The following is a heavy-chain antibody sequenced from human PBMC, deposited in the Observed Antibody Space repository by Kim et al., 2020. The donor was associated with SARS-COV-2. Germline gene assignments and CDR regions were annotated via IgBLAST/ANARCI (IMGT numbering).Heavy chain of an antibody. D-gene: IGHD1-20*01. CDR1: GGSISDYY. CDR2: IHHTRGT. Sequence: SETLSLTCAVYGGSISDYYWSWIRQPPGKGLEWIGEIHHTRGTNYNPSLKSRLTISVDTSKNQFSLKLSSMTAADAAAYFCARLPSYNWNPYDRYMDVWG. J-gene: IGHJ6*03. V-gene: IGHV4-34*01. CDR3: ARLPSYNWNPYDRYMDV.